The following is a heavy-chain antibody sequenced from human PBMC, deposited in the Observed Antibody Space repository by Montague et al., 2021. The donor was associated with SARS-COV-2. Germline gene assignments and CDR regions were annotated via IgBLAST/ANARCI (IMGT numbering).Heavy chain of an antibody. D-gene: IGHD4-23*01. CDR2: INRRGNT. J-gene: IGHJ6*03. V-gene: IGHV4-34*01. CDR3: ARGGGNILTNYYYYYYLDV. CDR1: GGSFSGWY. Sequence: SETLSLTCAVYGGSFSGWYWSWARQPPGKGLEWIGEINRRGNTIYNPSLKSRVTISEDTSKSQFSLKLSSVTAADTAVYYCARGGGNILTNYYYYYYLDVWGTGTTVTVSS.